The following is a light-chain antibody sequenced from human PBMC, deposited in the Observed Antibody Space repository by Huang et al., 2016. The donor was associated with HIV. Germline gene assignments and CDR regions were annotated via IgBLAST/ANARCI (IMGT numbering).Light chain of an antibody. J-gene: IGKJ1*01. CDR1: QSVSSY. Sequence: EIVLTQSPATLSLSPGERATLSCRASQSVSSYLAWYQQKPGQAPRLLIYDASNRATGIQARFSGSGSGTDFTLTISSLEPEDLAVYYCQQRSNWPPAWTFGQGTKVEIK. CDR3: QQRSNWPPAWT. CDR2: DAS. V-gene: IGKV3-11*01.